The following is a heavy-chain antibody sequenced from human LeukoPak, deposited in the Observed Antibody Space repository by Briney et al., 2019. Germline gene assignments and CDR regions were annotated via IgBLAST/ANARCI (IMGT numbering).Heavy chain of an antibody. Sequence: KTSETLSLTCTVSGGSISSYYWSWIRQPPGKGLEWIGYIYYSGSTNYNPSLKSRVTISVDTSKNQFSLKLSSVTAADTAVYYCARHDRRRAWSWYFDLWGRGTLVTVSS. J-gene: IGHJ2*01. CDR3: ARHDRRRAWSWYFDL. D-gene: IGHD2-8*02. V-gene: IGHV4-59*08. CDR2: IYYSGST. CDR1: GGSISSYY.